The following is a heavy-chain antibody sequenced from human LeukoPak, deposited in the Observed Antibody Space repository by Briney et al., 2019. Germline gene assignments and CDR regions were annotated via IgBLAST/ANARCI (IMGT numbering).Heavy chain of an antibody. J-gene: IGHJ4*02. CDR2: IDYSGST. CDR1: GGSISSYY. CDR3: ARSYYYDSSGNGFDY. V-gene: IGHV4-59*08. D-gene: IGHD3-22*01. Sequence: PSETLSLTCTVSGGSISSYYWSWIRQPPGKGLEWIGYIDYSGSTNYNPSLKSRVTISVDTSKNQFSLKLSSVTAADTAVYYCARSYYYDSSGNGFDYWGQGTLVTVSS.